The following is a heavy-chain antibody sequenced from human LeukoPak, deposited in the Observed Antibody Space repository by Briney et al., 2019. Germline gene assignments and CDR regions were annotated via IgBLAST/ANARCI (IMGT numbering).Heavy chain of an antibody. CDR1: GFAVSSNY. J-gene: IGHJ4*02. Sequence: GGSLRLSCAASGFAVSSNYMSWVRQAPGRGLEWVSGISGSDGGTYYADSVKARFTISRDNSKNTLYLQMNYLRDEDTAVYYCASGFWIAGGARPLDYWGQGTLVTVSS. CDR2: ISGSDGGT. CDR3: ASGFWIAGGARPLDY. V-gene: IGHV3-53*01. D-gene: IGHD2-21*01.